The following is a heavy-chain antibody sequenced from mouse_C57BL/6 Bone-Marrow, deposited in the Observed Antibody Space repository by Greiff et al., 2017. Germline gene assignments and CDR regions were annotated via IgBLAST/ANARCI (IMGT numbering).Heavy chain of an antibody. CDR3: SSFDGNYFDF. V-gene: IGHV14-4*01. Sequence: VQLQQSGAELVRPGASVTLSCTASGFNIKDDYIHWVKQRPEQGLEWIGWIGPEIGDTEYASKFQGQDTITSDSTSNTAYLPLSSLTSDDTAVYYFSSFDGNYFDFWGQSTPLTVAS. J-gene: IGHJ2*01. D-gene: IGHD2-3*01. CDR1: GFNIKDDY. CDR2: IGPEIGDT.